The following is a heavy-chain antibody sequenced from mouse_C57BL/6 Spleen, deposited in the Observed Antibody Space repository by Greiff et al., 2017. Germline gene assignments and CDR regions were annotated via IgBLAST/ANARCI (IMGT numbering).Heavy chain of an antibody. CDR1: GYTFTDYN. CDR2: INPNNGGT. CDR3: TTSLYYYGSSYGYAMDD. V-gene: IGHV1-18*01. J-gene: IGHJ4*01. Sequence: VQLQQSGPELVKPGASVTIPCKASGYTFTDYNMDWVKQSHGKSLEWIGGINPNNGGTIYNQKFKGKATLTVDKSSSTAYMELRSLTSEDTAIYYCTTSLYYYGSSYGYAMDDWGKGTSVTVSS. D-gene: IGHD1-1*01.